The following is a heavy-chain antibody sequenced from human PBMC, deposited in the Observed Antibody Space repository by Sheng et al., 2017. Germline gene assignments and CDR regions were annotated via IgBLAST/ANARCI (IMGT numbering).Heavy chain of an antibody. CDR2: ISGSGGST. D-gene: IGHD3-10*01. J-gene: IGHJ6*02. Sequence: EVQLVESGGGLVQPGGSLRLSCAASGFTFSSYAMSWVRQAPGKGLEWVSAISGSGGSTYYADSVKGRFTISRDNSKNTLYLQMNSLRAEDTAVYYCAKDTLTGAQIKVYYYGMDVWGRRDHGHRLL. CDR1: GFTFSSYA. CDR3: AKDTLTGAQIKVYYYGMDV. V-gene: IGHV3-23*04.